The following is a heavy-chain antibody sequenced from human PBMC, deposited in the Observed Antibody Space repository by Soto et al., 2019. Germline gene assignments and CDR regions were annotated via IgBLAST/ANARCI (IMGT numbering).Heavy chain of an antibody. CDR2: INSDGGTT. CDR3: ARGIGVDV. D-gene: IGHD3-10*01. CDR1: LFMFSSYC. J-gene: IGHJ6*02. Sequence: GGSLRLSCAASLFMFSSYCMHWVRQAPGKGLVWVSRINSDGGTTTYADSVKGRFTISRDNAKDSLYLQMNSLRAEDTAVYYCARGIGVDVWGQGTTVTVSS. V-gene: IGHV3-74*01.